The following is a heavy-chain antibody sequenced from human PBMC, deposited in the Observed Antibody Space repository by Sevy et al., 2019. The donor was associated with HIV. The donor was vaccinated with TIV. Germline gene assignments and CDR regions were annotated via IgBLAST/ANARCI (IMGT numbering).Heavy chain of an antibody. CDR3: ASSYYESSGWSPLYYYGMDV. CDR1: GGTFSNYA. J-gene: IGHJ6*02. CDR2: FIPMFDTA. Sequence: ASVKVSCKASGGTFSNYAISWVRQAPGQGLEWMGGFIPMFDTANSAQKFQGRVTLTADGSTSTAYMELSSLRSEDTAVYYCASSYYESSGWSPLYYYGMDVWGQGTTVTVSS. V-gene: IGHV1-69*13. D-gene: IGHD3-22*01.